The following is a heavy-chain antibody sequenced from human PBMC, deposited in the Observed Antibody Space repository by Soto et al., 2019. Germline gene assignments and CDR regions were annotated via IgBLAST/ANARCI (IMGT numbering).Heavy chain of an antibody. CDR1: GVTLSSYA. V-gene: IGHV3-23*01. CDR2: ISGSGGST. J-gene: IGHJ4*02. Sequence: GRSPGLCCAASGVTLSSYAMTWVRQAPGKGLEWVSAISGSGGSTYYADSVKGRFTISRDNSKNTLYLQMNSLRAEDTAVYYCAKDLNLGYCSGGSCSAFDYWGQGT. CDR3: AKDLNLGYCSGGSCSAFDY. D-gene: IGHD2-15*01.